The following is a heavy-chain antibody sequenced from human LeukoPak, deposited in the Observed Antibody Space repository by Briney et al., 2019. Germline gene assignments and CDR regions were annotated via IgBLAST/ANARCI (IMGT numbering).Heavy chain of an antibody. D-gene: IGHD3-3*01. J-gene: IGHJ4*02. CDR2: IYHSGST. CDR1: GGSISSSSYY. Sequence: KSSETLSLTFTVSGGSISSSSYYWSWIRQPPGKGLEWIGEIYHSGSTNYNPSLKSRVTISVDKSKNQFSLKLSSVAAADTAVYYCASGARFMVPPDYWGQGTLVTVSS. CDR3: ASGARFMVPPDY. V-gene: IGHV4-39*07.